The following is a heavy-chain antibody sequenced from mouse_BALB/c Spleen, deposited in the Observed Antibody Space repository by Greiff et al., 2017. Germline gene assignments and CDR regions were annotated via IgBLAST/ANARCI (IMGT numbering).Heavy chain of an antibody. D-gene: IGHD2-2*01. CDR2: ISYSGST. V-gene: IGHV3-8*02. CDR3: ARYEGLRDYFDY. CDR1: GDSITSGY. J-gene: IGHJ2*01. Sequence: EVQLQESGPSLVKPSQTLSLTCSVTGDSITSGYWNWIRKFPGNKLEYMGYISYSGSTYYNPSLKSRISITRDTSKNQYYLQLNSVTTEDTATYYCARYEGLRDYFDYWGQGTTLTVSS.